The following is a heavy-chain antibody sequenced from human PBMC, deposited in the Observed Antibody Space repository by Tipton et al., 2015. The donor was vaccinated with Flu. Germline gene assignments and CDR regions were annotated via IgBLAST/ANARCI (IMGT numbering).Heavy chain of an antibody. D-gene: IGHD6-19*01. J-gene: IGHJ4*02. CDR2: IFRTGST. Sequence: TLSLTCTISGQSISSDYYWGWIRQPPGKGLEWIGNIFRTGSTYHNPSLKSRVTMSVDTSKNQLSLRLRSVTAADTAVYYCARIAVAFDYWGQGTLVSVSS. CDR3: ARIAVAFDY. CDR1: GQSISSDYY. V-gene: IGHV4-38-2*02.